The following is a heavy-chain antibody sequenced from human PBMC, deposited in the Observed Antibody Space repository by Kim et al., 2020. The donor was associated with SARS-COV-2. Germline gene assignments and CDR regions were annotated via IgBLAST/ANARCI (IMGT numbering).Heavy chain of an antibody. CDR3: ARDGPSGPITTDYYYYGMDV. V-gene: IGHV7-4-1*02. CDR1: GYTFTSYA. J-gene: IGHJ6*02. Sequence: ASVKVSCKASGYTFTSYAMNWVRQAPGQGLEWMGWINTNTGNPTYAQGFTGRFVFSLDTSVSTAYLQISSLKAEDTAVYYCARDGPSGPITTDYYYYGMDVWGQGTTVTVSS. D-gene: IGHD5-12*01. CDR2: INTNTGNP.